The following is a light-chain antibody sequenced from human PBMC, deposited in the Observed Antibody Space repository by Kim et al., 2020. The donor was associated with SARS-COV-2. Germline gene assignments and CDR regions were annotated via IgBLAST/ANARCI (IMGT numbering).Light chain of an antibody. Sequence: PGQRVTMSSSRCTSNNAINSVSWYQQPPKPDPTLLISRNNQRPSGAPDRFSASKSGTSASLAISGLRSEDEADYYCATWDDSHVVFGGGTQLTVL. CDR1: TSNNAINS. CDR3: ATWDDSHVV. CDR2: RNN. V-gene: IGLV1-47*01. J-gene: IGLJ2*01.